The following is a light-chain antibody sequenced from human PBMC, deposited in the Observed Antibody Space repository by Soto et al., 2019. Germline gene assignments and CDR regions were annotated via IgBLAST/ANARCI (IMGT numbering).Light chain of an antibody. CDR1: QSVSSSY. Sequence: EIVLTQSPGTLSLSPGERATLSCRASQSVSSSYLAWYQQKPGQAPRLLIYGASSRATGIPDRFSGSGSGTDFTLTISRLEPEDCAVYYCQQYGSHGVFGPGTKVDIK. V-gene: IGKV3-20*01. CDR2: GAS. CDR3: QQYGSHGV. J-gene: IGKJ3*01.